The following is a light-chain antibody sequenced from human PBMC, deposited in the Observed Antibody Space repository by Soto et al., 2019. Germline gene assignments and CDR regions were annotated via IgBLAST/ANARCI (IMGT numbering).Light chain of an antibody. CDR2: EVS. Sequence: QSGPTQPPTASGAPGQAVSIFCTWTINDVGGYNFVSWYQQHPGKAPKLMIFEVSKRPSGVPDRFSGSKSGSTASLTVSGLQAEDEADYYCSSYAGNYIYYVFATETKFTVL. CDR3: SSYAGNYIYYV. CDR1: INDVGGYNF. V-gene: IGLV2-8*01. J-gene: IGLJ1*01.